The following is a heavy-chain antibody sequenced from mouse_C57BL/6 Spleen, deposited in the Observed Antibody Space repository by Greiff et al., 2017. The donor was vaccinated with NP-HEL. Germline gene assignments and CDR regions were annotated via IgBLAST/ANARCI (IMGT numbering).Heavy chain of an antibody. CDR2: IYPGSGNT. CDR3: ARAPAYYSNYWYFDV. Sequence: QVQLKESGAELVRPGASVKLSCKASGYTFTDYYINWVKQRPGQGLEWIARIYPGSGNTYYNEKFKGKATLTAEKSSSTAYMQLSSLTSEDSAVYFCARAPAYYSNYWYFDVWGTGTTVTVSS. J-gene: IGHJ1*03. D-gene: IGHD2-5*01. V-gene: IGHV1-76*01. CDR1: GYTFTDYY.